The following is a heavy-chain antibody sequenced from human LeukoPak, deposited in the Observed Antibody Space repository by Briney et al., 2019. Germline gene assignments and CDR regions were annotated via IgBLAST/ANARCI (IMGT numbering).Heavy chain of an antibody. V-gene: IGHV3-48*02. CDR3: ARDMTFCSGGSCYSLGFDI. Sequence: GGSLRLSCAASGFTFSAYNMNWVRQAPGKGLEWFSYISSSRGTIYYADSVKGRFTISRDNAKNSLYLQMNSLRDEDTAVYYCARDMTFCSGGSCYSLGFDIWGHGTMVTVSS. J-gene: IGHJ3*02. CDR1: GFTFSAYN. D-gene: IGHD2-15*01. CDR2: ISSSRGTI.